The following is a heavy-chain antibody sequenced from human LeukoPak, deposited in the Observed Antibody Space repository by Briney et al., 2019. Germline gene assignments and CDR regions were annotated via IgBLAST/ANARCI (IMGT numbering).Heavy chain of an antibody. CDR2: INHSGST. CDR1: GGSFSGYY. D-gene: IGHD6-13*01. V-gene: IGHV4-34*01. CDR3: ARGEMAAAGQNNNWFDR. J-gene: IGHJ5*02. Sequence: SETLSLTCAVYGGSFSGYYWSWIRQPPGKGLEWIGEINHSGSTNYNPSLKSGVAISVDTSKNQFSLKLSSVTAAETAVYYCARGEMAAAGQNNNWFDRWGQGTLVTVSS.